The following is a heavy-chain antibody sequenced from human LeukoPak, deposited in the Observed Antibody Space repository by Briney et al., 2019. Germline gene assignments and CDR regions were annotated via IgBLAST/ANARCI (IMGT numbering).Heavy chain of an antibody. J-gene: IGHJ4*02. CDR1: GYTFIGYY. D-gene: IGHD2-21*02. CDR2: INPNSGGT. CDR3: ARDLRRATAILFDY. V-gene: IGHV1-2*02. Sequence: ASVRVSCKASGYTFIGYYLHWVRKAPGQGLEWMGWINPNSGGTNYAQKFQGRVTMTRDTSISTVYMELSRLRSDDTAVYYCARDLRRATAILFDYWGQGTLVTVSS.